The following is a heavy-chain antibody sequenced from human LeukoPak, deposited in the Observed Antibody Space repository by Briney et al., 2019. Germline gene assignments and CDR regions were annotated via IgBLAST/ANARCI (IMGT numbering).Heavy chain of an antibody. CDR3: AREPDSSGYYSVDY. J-gene: IGHJ4*02. V-gene: IGHV1-2*02. Sequence: ASVKVSCKASGYTFTGYYMHWVRQAPGQGLEWMGWINPNSGGTNYAQKFQGGVTMTRDTSISTAYMELSRLRSDDTAVYYCAREPDSSGYYSVDYWGQGTLVTVSS. D-gene: IGHD3-22*01. CDR1: GYTFTGYY. CDR2: INPNSGGT.